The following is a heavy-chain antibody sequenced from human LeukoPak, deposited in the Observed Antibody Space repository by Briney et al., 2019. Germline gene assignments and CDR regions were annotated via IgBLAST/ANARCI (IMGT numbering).Heavy chain of an antibody. D-gene: IGHD6-19*01. CDR2: INPNSGGT. Sequence: GASVKVSCKASGYTFTSYGISWVRQAPGQGLEWMGWINPNSGGTNYAQKFQGWVTMTRDTSISTAYMELSRLRSDDTAVYYCARDLIAVAGTSPYYYYYGMDVWGQGTTVTVSS. CDR1: GYTFTSYG. V-gene: IGHV1-2*04. J-gene: IGHJ6*02. CDR3: ARDLIAVAGTSPYYYYYGMDV.